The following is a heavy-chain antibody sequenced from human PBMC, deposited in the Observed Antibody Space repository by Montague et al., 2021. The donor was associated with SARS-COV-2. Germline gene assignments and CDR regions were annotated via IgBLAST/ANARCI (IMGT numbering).Heavy chain of an antibody. CDR1: GASVGSSD. J-gene: IGHJ3*02. CDR3: AREIMTADAFDI. Sequence: SETLSLTCTVSGASVGSSDWGWIRQSPGKGLEGIGYFYSVGSTDYNPSLKSRATISRDTSKNQFSLMVRSVAAADTAVYYCAREIMTADAFDIWGQGTMVTVSS. CDR2: FYSVGST. D-gene: IGHD5-18*01. V-gene: IGHV4-59*02.